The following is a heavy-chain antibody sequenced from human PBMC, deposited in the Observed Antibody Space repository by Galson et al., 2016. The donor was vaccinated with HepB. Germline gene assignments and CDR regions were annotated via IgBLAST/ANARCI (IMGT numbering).Heavy chain of an antibody. Sequence: SLRLSCAASGFTFSRYWMHWIRQAPGKGLVWVSRVNSGGGSTAYADSVKGRFTITRDNAKNMLYLQMNSLRAEDTAIYYCTGSIGATAPFDYWGQGTLLTVSS. CDR3: TGSIGATAPFDY. D-gene: IGHD6-13*01. V-gene: IGHV3-74*01. CDR1: GFTFSRYW. J-gene: IGHJ4*02. CDR2: VNSGGGST.